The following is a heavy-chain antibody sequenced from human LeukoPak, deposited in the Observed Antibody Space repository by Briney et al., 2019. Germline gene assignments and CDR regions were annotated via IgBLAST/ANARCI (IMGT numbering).Heavy chain of an antibody. V-gene: IGHV3-33*01. CDR3: AGTYCGGDCYPDAFDI. D-gene: IGHD2-21*02. CDR2: IWYDGSNK. CDR1: GFTFSSYG. J-gene: IGHJ3*02. Sequence: GGSLRLSCAASGFTFSSYGMHWVRQAPGKGLEWVAVIWYDGSNKYYADSVKGRFTISRDNSKNTLYLQMNSLRAEDTAVYYXAGTYCGGDCYPDAFDIWGQGTMVTVSS.